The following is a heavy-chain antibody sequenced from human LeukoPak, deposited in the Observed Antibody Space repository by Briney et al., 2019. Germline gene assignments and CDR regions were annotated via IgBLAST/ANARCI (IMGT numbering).Heavy chain of an antibody. V-gene: IGHV1-69*05. CDR3: ARDRTMIVGFAFDI. CDR1: GGTFSSYA. Sequence: SVKVSCKASGGTFSSYAISWVRQAPGQGLEWMGRITPIFGTANYAQKFQGRVTITTDESTSTAYMELSSLRSEDTAVYYCARDRTMIVGFAFDIWGQGTMVTVSS. CDR2: ITPIFGTA. D-gene: IGHD3-22*01. J-gene: IGHJ3*02.